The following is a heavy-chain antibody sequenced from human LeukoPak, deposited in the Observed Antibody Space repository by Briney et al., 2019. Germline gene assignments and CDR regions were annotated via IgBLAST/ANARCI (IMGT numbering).Heavy chain of an antibody. V-gene: IGHV3-30*03. Sequence: GGSLRLSCAASGFTFSSYGMHWVRQAPGKGLEWVAVISYDGSNKYYADSVKGRFTISRDNSKNTLYLLMNSLRAEDTAVYYCARRAKDSWTDFDYWGQGTLVTVSS. CDR1: GFTFSSYG. CDR3: ARRAKDSWTDFDY. D-gene: IGHD3/OR15-3a*01. CDR2: ISYDGSNK. J-gene: IGHJ4*02.